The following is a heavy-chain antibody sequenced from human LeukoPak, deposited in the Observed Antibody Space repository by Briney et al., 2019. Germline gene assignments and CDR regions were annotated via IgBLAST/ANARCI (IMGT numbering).Heavy chain of an antibody. V-gene: IGHV4-39*01. CDR3: ARGLSSLRFIYDF. J-gene: IGHJ4*02. CDR1: GGSISSSSYY. Sequence: SETLSLTCTVSGGSISSSSYYWGWIRQPPGKGLEWIGSTYYSGSTYYNPSLKSRVTISVDTSKNQFSLKLSSVTAADTAVYYCARGLSSLRFIYDFWGQGTLVTVSS. D-gene: IGHD5/OR15-5a*01. CDR2: TYYSGST.